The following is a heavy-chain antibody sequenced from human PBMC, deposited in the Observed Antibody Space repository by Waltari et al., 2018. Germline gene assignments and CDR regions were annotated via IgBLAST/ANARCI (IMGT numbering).Heavy chain of an antibody. V-gene: IGHV1-69*05. CDR1: GYTFTISC. CDR3: ARDSPTRNSWYPFFDY. D-gene: IGHD6-13*01. J-gene: IGHJ4*02. CDR2: IIPIFGTA. Sequence: QVPLVPSGNEVKKPGASVKVSCKASGYTFTISCISWVRQAPGQGLEWMGGIIPIFGTANYEQKFQGRVTITTDESTSTDYMELSSLRSEDTAVYYCARDSPTRNSWYPFFDYWGQGTLVTVSS.